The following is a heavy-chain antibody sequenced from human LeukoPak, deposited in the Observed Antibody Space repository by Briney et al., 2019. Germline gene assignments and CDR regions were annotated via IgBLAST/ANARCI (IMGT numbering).Heavy chain of an antibody. Sequence: GGSLRLSCAASGYTFTSYYMHWVRQAPGQGLEWMGIINPSGGSTSYAQKFQGRVTMTRDTSTSTVYMELSSLRSEDTAVYYCARAYYESSAYRHAVYFDYWGQGTLVTVSS. J-gene: IGHJ4*02. V-gene: IGHV1-46*01. CDR3: ARAYYESSAYRHAVYFDY. CDR1: GYTFTSYY. D-gene: IGHD3-22*01. CDR2: INPSGGST.